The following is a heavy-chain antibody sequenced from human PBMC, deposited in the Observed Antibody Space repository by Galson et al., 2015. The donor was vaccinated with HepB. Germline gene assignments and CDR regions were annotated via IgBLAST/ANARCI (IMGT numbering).Heavy chain of an antibody. V-gene: IGHV3-23*01. CDR2: ISGSGGSS. CDR1: GFTFSSYA. J-gene: IGHJ4*02. Sequence: SLRLSCAASGFTFSSYAMSWVRQAPGKGLEWVSAISGSGGSSYYADSVKGRFTISRDNSKNTLYLQMNSLRAEDTAVYYCAKKGRGSYPSAGSFDYWGQGTLVTVSS. CDR3: AKKGRGSYPSAGSFDY. D-gene: IGHD1-26*01.